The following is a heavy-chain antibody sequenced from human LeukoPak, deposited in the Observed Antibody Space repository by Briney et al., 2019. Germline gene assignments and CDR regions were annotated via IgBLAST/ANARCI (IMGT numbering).Heavy chain of an antibody. CDR3: ARGLCSSTSCYLSWFDP. V-gene: IGHV1-69*02. J-gene: IGHJ5*02. CDR2: IIPILGIA. Sequence: SVKVSCKASGGTFSSYTISWVRQAPGQGLEWMGRIIPILGIANYAQKFQGRVTITADKSTITAYMELSSLRSEDTAVYYCARGLCSSTSCYLSWFDPWGQGTLVTVSS. D-gene: IGHD2-2*01. CDR1: GGTFSSYT.